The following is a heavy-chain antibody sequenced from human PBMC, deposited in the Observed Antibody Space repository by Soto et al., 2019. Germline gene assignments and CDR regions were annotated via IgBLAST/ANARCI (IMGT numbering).Heavy chain of an antibody. CDR2: ISSSSSYI. CDR1: GFTFSSYS. CDR3: ARDQAGTSYYYYYGMDV. V-gene: IGHV3-21*01. Sequence: EVQLVESGGGLVKPGGSLRLSCAASGFTFSSYSMNWVRQAPGKGLEWVSSISSSSSYIYYADSVKGRFTISRDNAKNSLYLQMNSLSAEDTAVYYCARDQAGTSYYYYYGMDVWGQGTTVTVSS. J-gene: IGHJ6*02.